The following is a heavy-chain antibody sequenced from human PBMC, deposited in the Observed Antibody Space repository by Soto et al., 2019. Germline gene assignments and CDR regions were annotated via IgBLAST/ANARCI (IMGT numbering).Heavy chain of an antibody. D-gene: IGHD3-16*01. CDR2: IIPIFGTA. CDR1: GCTFSSYA. Sequence: SVKVSCKASGCTFSSYAISWVRQAPGQGLEWMGGIIPIFGTANYAQKFQGRVTITADKSTSTAYMELSSLRSEDTAVYYCARVYDYVWGRTTAYYYYGMEVWGQGTTCSVSS. J-gene: IGHJ6*01. V-gene: IGHV1-69*06. CDR3: ARVYDYVWGRTTAYYYYGMEV.